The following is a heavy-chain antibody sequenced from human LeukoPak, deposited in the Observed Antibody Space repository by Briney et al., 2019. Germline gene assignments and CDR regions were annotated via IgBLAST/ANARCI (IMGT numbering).Heavy chain of an antibody. CDR3: ARDWYSSSSSYFDY. D-gene: IGHD6-6*01. CDR1: GFTFDDYA. Sequence: PGGSLRLSCAASGFTFDDYAMHWVRQAPGKGLEWVSLISWDGGSTCYADSVKGRFTISRDNAKNSLYLQMNSLRAEDTAVYYCARDWYSSSSSYFDYWGQGTLVTVSS. V-gene: IGHV3-43D*03. CDR2: ISWDGGST. J-gene: IGHJ4*02.